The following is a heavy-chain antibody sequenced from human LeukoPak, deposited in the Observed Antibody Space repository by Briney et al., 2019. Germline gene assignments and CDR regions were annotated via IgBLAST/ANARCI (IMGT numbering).Heavy chain of an antibody. V-gene: IGHV1-2*06. Sequence: ASVKVSCKASGYTFTGYHMHWVRQAPGQGLEWMGRINPNSGGTNYAQKFQGRVTMTRDTSISTAYMELSRLRSDDTAVYYCARSLPEISYYDFWSGYWCFDYSSQGTLVTVSS. CDR2: INPNSGGT. D-gene: IGHD3-3*01. CDR3: ARSLPEISYYDFWSGYWCFDY. CDR1: GYTFTGYH. J-gene: IGHJ4*02.